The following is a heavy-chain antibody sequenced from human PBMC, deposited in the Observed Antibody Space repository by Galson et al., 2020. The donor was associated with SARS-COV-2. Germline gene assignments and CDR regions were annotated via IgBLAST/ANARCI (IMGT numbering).Heavy chain of an antibody. CDR2: IIPVFGTA. V-gene: IGHV1-69*13. Sequence: ASVKVSCKASESTISGYAINWVRQAPGQGLEWMGRIIPVFGTANYAEKFQGRVTVTADESTTTVYMELSSLKSEDTAVYYCARGVLRYFEWELRDEAFDIWGQGTMVTVS. CDR3: ARGVLRYFEWELRDEAFDI. CDR1: ESTISGYA. D-gene: IGHD3-9*01. J-gene: IGHJ3*02.